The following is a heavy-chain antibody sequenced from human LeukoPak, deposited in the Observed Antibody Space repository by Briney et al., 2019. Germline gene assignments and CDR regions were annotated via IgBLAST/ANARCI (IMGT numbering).Heavy chain of an antibody. CDR3: AREQFYYYGSGGYYNPDAFDI. Sequence: SETLSLTCTVSGGSISSYYWSWIRQPPGKGLEWIGYIYYSGSTNYNPSLKSRVTISVDTSKNQFSLKLSSVTAADTAVYYCAREQFYYYGSGGYYNPDAFDIWGQGTMVTVSS. CDR2: IYYSGST. J-gene: IGHJ3*02. CDR1: GGSISSYY. D-gene: IGHD3-10*01. V-gene: IGHV4-59*01.